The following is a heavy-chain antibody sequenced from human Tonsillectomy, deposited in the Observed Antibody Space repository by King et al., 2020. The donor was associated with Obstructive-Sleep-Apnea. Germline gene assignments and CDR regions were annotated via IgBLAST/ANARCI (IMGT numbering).Heavy chain of an antibody. CDR3: ASENYYDSSGYSIFDY. J-gene: IGHJ4*02. CDR2: MSYSGST. CDR1: GGSIRISNYY. V-gene: IGHV4-39*07. Sequence: QLQLQESGPGLVKPSETLSLTCTVSGGSIRISNYYLGWIRQPPGKGLEWIGSMSYSGSTYYNPSLKSRVTISIDTSKNQFSLKLSSVTAADTAVYYCASENYYDSSGYSIFDYWGQGTLVTVSS. D-gene: IGHD3-22*01.